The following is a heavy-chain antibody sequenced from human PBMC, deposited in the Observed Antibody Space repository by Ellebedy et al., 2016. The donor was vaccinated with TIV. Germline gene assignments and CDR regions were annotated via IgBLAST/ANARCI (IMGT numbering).Heavy chain of an antibody. D-gene: IGHD4-17*01. Sequence: GESLKISCAASGFTFRSYWMGWVRQAPGKGLEWVANIYQDGSQKYYVDSVKGRFTISRDNAKNSLYLQMNSLKVEDTAVYYYARRGSYGDYAVQINNWFDSWGQGTLVTVFS. J-gene: IGHJ5*01. CDR2: IYQDGSQK. CDR3: ARRGSYGDYAVQINNWFDS. CDR1: GFTFRSYW. V-gene: IGHV3-7*01.